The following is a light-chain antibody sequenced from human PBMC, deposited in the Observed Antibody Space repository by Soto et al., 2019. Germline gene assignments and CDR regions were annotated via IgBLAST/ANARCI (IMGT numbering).Light chain of an antibody. Sequence: EIVLTQSPATLSLSPGERATLSCRASQSINAYLAWYQQKPGQAPRLLIYDTSNRAAGIPARFSGRWSGTDFTPTIDSLDPEDSAVYYCQQRANWPKYTFGQGTRLEI. CDR2: DTS. J-gene: IGKJ2*01. CDR1: QSINAY. CDR3: QQRANWPKYT. V-gene: IGKV3-11*01.